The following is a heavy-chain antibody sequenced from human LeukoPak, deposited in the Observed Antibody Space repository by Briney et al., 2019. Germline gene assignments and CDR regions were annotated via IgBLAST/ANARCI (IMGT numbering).Heavy chain of an antibody. CDR2: ISAYNGNT. CDR3: ARERFFSSSSEGDYYYYYYMDV. J-gene: IGHJ6*03. CDR1: GYTFTSYG. Sequence: ASVKVSCKASGYTFTSYGISWVRQAPGQGLEWMGWISAYNGNTNYAQKLQGRVTMTTDTSTSTAYMELRSLRSDDTAVYYCARERFFSSSSEGDYYYYYYMDVRGKGTTVTVSS. V-gene: IGHV1-18*01. D-gene: IGHD6-6*01.